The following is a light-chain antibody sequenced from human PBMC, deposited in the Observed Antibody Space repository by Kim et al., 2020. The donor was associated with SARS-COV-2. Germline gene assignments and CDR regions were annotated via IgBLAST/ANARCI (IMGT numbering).Light chain of an antibody. CDR3: QQYNNGRPVT. CDR1: QTVNNT. Sequence: SPEERVTLSCSASQTVNNTVAWYQQKPGQSPRLLMFAASTRATGIPARFSGSGSGTEYTLTIDSLQPEDSAVYYCQQYNNGRPVTFGGGTKVDIK. V-gene: IGKV3-15*01. J-gene: IGKJ4*01. CDR2: AAS.